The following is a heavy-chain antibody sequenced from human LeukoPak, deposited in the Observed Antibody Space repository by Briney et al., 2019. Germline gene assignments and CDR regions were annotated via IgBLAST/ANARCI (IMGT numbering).Heavy chain of an antibody. CDR3: ARAQYSSGWYGDVGNY. V-gene: IGHV1-18*01. CDR2: ISAYNGNT. CDR1: GYTFTSYG. D-gene: IGHD6-19*01. J-gene: IGHJ4*02. Sequence: GASVKVSCKASGYTFTSYGISWVRQAPGQGLEWMGWISAYNGNTNYAQKLQGRVTMTTDTSTSTAYMELRSLRSDDTAVYYCARAQYSSGWYGDVGNYWGQGTLVTVSS.